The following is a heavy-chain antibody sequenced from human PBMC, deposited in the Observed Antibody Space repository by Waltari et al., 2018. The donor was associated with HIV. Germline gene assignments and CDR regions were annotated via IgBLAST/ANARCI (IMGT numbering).Heavy chain of an antibody. CDR1: GFTFSSYC. D-gene: IGHD3-9*01. CDR2: IWYDGSNK. V-gene: IGHV3-33*01. CDR3: ARAPKLGYFLDY. Sequence: QVQLVESGGGVVQPGRSLRLSCAASGFTFSSYCMHWVRQAPGKGLEWVAVIWYDGSNKYYADSVKGRFTISRDNSKNTLYLQMNSLRAEDTAVYYCARAPKLGYFLDYWGQGTLVTVSS. J-gene: IGHJ4*02.